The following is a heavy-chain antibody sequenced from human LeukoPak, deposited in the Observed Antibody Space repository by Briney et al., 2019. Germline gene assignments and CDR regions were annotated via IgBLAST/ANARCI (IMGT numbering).Heavy chain of an antibody. CDR2: IYPGDSDT. CDR1: GYSFTSYW. CDR3: ARHRTDRTYDFWGWFDP. Sequence: GESLKISCKGSGYSFTSYWIGWVRQMPGKGLEWMGIIYPGDSDTRYSPSFQGQVTISADKSISTAYLQWSSLKASDTAMYYCARHRTDRTYDFWGWFDPWGQGTLLTVSS. J-gene: IGHJ5*02. V-gene: IGHV5-51*01. D-gene: IGHD3-3*01.